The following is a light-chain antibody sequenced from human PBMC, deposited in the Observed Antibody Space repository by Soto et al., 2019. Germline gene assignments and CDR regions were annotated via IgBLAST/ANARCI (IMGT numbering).Light chain of an antibody. CDR3: QQYYSTPLT. V-gene: IGKV4-1*01. Sequence: DIVMTQTPDSLSVSLVERATINCKSSQSVLYSSNNKNYLAWYQQKSGQPPKLLIYWASTRESGVPDRFSGSGSGTDFTLTISSLQAEDVAAYFCQQYYSTPLTFGGGTKVDIK. CDR2: WAS. J-gene: IGKJ4*01. CDR1: QSVLYSSNNKNY.